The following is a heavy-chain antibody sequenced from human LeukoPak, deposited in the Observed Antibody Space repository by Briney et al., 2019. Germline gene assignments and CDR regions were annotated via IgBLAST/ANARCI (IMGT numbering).Heavy chain of an antibody. V-gene: IGHV3-NL1*01. CDR1: GFTFSRYG. CDR2: IYSGGST. J-gene: IGHJ6*02. CDR3: AKPTNGMDV. Sequence: PGGSLRLSCAASGFTFSRYGMHWVRQAPGKGLEWVSVIYSGGSTYYADSVKGRFTISRDNSKNTLYLQMNSLRAEDTAVYYCAKPTNGMDVWGQGTTVTVSS.